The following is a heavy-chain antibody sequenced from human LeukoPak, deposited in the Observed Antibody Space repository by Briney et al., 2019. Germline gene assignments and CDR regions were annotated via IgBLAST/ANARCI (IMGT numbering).Heavy chain of an antibody. J-gene: IGHJ5*02. Sequence: PSETLSPTSAVSGGSFTRGYWWPWVPQPPGKGLEWIGEIYLSGSTNYNPSLNSRVTISVDKSKNQLSLELSSMTAADTAVYYCARVITMVRERWFDPWGQGILVTVSS. V-gene: IGHV4-4*02. CDR3: ARVITMVRERWFDP. CDR2: IYLSGST. D-gene: IGHD3-10*01. CDR1: GGSFTRGYW.